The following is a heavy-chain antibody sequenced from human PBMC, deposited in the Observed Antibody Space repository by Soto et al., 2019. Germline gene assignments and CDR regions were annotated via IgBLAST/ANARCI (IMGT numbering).Heavy chain of an antibody. Sequence: QVQLVQSGAEVKKPGASVKVSCKASGDTFTDYYIHWVRQAPGQGLEWMGTVNPSGGHTTYAQHFLGRMTXTXXXSXXPLYMELTSVTSEDTAVYYCARGGDVVVVTAALDYWGQGTLVTVSS. CDR3: ARGGDVVVVTAALDY. V-gene: IGHV1-46*01. J-gene: IGHJ4*02. D-gene: IGHD2-21*02. CDR2: VNPSGGHT. CDR1: GDTFTDYY.